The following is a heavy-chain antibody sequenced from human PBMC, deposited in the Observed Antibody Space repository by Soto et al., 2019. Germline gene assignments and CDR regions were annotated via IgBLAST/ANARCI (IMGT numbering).Heavy chain of an antibody. D-gene: IGHD6-13*01. CDR1: GGSISSSNW. Sequence: QVQLQESGPGLVKPSGTLSLTCAVSGGSISSSNWWSWVRQPPGKGLEWIGEIYHSVSTNYNPSLKSPVTKSVDKSKNQFSLKLSSVTAAATAVYYGARAAMGGSSWPFDYWGQGTLVTVSS. CDR3: ARAAMGGSSWPFDY. J-gene: IGHJ4*02. V-gene: IGHV4-4*02. CDR2: IYHSVST.